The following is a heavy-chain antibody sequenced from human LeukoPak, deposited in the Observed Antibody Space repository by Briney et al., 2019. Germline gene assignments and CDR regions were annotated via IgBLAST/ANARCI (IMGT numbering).Heavy chain of an antibody. CDR2: THYSGTT. CDR3: VLAPNSNWFDF. J-gene: IGHJ5*01. CDR1: GDSISGFY. D-gene: IGHD2-8*01. Sequence: SETLSLTCSVSGDSISGFYWNWIRQSPEKGLEWIAVTHYSGTTNYNPSLKSRVTISVDTSRQQFFLKLSSVTAADTAVYYCVLAPNSNWFDFWGQGTRVTVSS. V-gene: IGHV4-59*12.